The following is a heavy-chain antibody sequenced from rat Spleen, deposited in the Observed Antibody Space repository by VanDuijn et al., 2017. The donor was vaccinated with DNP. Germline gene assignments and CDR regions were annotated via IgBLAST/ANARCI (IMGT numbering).Heavy chain of an antibody. CDR1: GYSITSNY. Sequence: EVQLQESGSGLVKPSQSLSLTCSVTGYSITSNYWGWIRKFPGNKMEYVGHISYSGSTNYNPSLKSRISITRDTSKNLFFLHLNSVTTEDTATYYCVRGKYNSDYFYYWGQGVMVTVSS. V-gene: IGHV3-1*01. CDR2: ISYSGST. CDR3: VRGKYNSDYFYY. D-gene: IGHD4-3*01. J-gene: IGHJ2*01.